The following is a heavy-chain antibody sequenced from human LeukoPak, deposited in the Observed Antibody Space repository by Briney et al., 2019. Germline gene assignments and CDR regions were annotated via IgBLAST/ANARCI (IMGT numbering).Heavy chain of an antibody. CDR1: GCTFDDYA. CDR3: AKGLVGATELAAFDI. D-gene: IGHD1-26*01. Sequence: PGGSLRLSCAASGCTFDDYAMHWVRQAPGKGLEGVSGIIWNSGSIGYADSVKGRFTISRDNAKNSLYLQMNSLRAEDMAVYYCAKGLVGATELAAFDIWGQGTMLTVSS. CDR2: IIWNSGSI. V-gene: IGHV3-9*03. J-gene: IGHJ3*02.